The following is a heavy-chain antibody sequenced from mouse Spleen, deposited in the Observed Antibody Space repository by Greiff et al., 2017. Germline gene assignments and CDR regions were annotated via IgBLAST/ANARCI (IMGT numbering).Heavy chain of an antibody. CDR2: IRNKANGYTT. V-gene: IGHV7-3*01. Sequence: EVKLVESGGGLVQPGGSLSLSCAASGFTFTDYYMSWVRQPPGKALEWLGFIRNKANGYTTEYSASVKGRFTISRDNSQSILYLQMNALRAEDSATYYCARYRGGYCGPNYYAMDYWGQGTSVTVSS. CDR1: GFTFTDYY. J-gene: IGHJ4*01. D-gene: IGHD2-14*01. CDR3: ARYRGGYCGPNYYAMDY.